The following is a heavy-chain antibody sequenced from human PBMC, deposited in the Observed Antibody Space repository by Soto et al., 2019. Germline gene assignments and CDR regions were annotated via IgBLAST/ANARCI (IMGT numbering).Heavy chain of an antibody. V-gene: IGHV5-10-1*01. CDR1: GDSFTTYW. Sequence: XDSLKVSWQCSGDSFTTYWTSWVLQMPGKGLEWMGRIDPSDSYTDYSPSFQGHVTISTDKSISTAYLQWSSLRASDTAMYYCARHGNDREMATLNPFDYWGQGTLVTVSS. CDR3: ARHGNDREMATLNPFDY. CDR2: IDPSDSYT. J-gene: IGHJ4*02. D-gene: IGHD2-15*01.